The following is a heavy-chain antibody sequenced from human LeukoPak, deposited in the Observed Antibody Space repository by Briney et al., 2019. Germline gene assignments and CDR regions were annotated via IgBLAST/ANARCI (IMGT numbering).Heavy chain of an antibody. Sequence: SETLSLTCIVSGGSIRSYYWSWIRQSPGKGLEWIGYIHYSGSTNYNPSLKSRVAISVDTSKNQFSLDLNSVTAADTAIYYCARRDPDSEGVDVWGQGTTVTVSS. V-gene: IGHV4-59*01. J-gene: IGHJ6*02. D-gene: IGHD1-26*01. CDR2: IHYSGST. CDR1: GGSIRSYY. CDR3: ARRDPDSEGVDV.